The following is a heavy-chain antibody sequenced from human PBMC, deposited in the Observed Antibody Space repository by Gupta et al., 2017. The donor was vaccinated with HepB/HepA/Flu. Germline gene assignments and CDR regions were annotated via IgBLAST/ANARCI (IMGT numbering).Heavy chain of an antibody. D-gene: IGHD3-10*01. CDR3: AKGQLLWFGEDNGMDV. J-gene: IGHJ6*02. V-gene: IGHV3-23*01. CDR1: GFTFSNYA. CDR2: ISGNSGNS. Sequence: EVQLLESGGGLVQPGGSLRLSCAASGFTFSNYAMSWVRQAPGKGLEWVSTISGNSGNSYYADFVKGRFTISRDNSKNTLDIQMKTLRAEETAEYYCAKGQLLWFGEDNGMDVWGQGTTVTVSS.